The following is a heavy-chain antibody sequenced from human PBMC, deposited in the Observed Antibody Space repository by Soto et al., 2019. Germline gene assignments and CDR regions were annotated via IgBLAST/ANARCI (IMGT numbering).Heavy chain of an antibody. V-gene: IGHV3-23*01. Sequence: GGSLRLSCAASGFTFSSYVMSWVRQAPGKGLEWVSGIGRSGYNTYYADSVKGRFTISRDNSKNTLYLQMSSLRAEDTVVYYCAKVRPNGDHEDHWGQGTLVTVSS. CDR3: AKVRPNGDHEDH. CDR2: IGRSGYNT. D-gene: IGHD4-17*01. CDR1: GFTFSSYV. J-gene: IGHJ4*02.